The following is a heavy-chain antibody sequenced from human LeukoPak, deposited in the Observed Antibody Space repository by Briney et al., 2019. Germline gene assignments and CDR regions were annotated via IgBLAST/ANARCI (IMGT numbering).Heavy chain of an antibody. J-gene: IGHJ4*02. CDR1: GYTFTSYY. D-gene: IGHD3-22*01. CDR3: ARGRGVHDSHTYDYFDY. CDR2: INPAGGST. Sequence: ASVKVSCKASGYTFTSYYIHWVRQAPGQGLEWMGIINPAGGSTTYAQKFQGSRLTLTRDTSTSTVYMELSSLRSEDTAVYYCARGRGVHDSHTYDYFDYWGQGSLVTVSS. V-gene: IGHV1-46*01.